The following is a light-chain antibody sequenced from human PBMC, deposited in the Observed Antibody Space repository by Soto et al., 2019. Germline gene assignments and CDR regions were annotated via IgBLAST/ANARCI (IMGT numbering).Light chain of an antibody. CDR3: HQYNNWPPT. V-gene: IGKV3-15*01. CDR2: GAS. CDR1: QSVDIN. J-gene: IGKJ1*01. Sequence: DTVMTQSPATLSVSPGERATLSCRASQSVDINLAWYLQYPGQAPRLVIYGASTRATGIPARYSGSGSGTEFTLTISGLQSEDSALYYCHQYNNWPPTFGQGTKVEV.